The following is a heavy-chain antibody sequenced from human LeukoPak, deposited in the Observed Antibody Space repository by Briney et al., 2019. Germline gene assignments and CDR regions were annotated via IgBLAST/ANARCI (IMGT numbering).Heavy chain of an antibody. J-gene: IGHJ4*02. CDR2: ISSSSSYI. D-gene: IGHD2-2*01. CDR3: ARDSSTYAGPPDY. Sequence: GGSLRLSCAASGFTFSSYSMNWVRQAPGKGLEWVSSISSSSSYIYYANSVKGRFTISRDNAKNTLFLQMNSLRAEDTAVYYCARDSSTYAGPPDYWGQGTLVTVSS. CDR1: GFTFSSYS. V-gene: IGHV3-21*01.